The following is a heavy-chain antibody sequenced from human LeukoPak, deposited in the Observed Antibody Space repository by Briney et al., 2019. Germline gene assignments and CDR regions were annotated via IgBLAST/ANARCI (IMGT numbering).Heavy chain of an antibody. D-gene: IGHD6-13*01. V-gene: IGHV4-59*01. CDR2: IYYSGST. CDR3: ARVPGYSSSWELEV. J-gene: IGHJ4*02. Sequence: SETLSLTCTVSGGSISSYYWSWIRRPPGKGLEWIGYIYYSGSTNYNPSLKSRVTISVDTSKNQFSLKLSSVTAADTAVYYCARVPGYSSSWELEVWGQGTLVTVSS. CDR1: GGSISSYY.